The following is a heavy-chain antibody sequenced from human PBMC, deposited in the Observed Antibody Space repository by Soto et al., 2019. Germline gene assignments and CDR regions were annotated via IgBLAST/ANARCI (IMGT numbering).Heavy chain of an antibody. Sequence: GGSLRLSCAASGFIFSSYAMSWVRQAPGKGLEWVSVISGGGSSTYYADSVKGRFTISRDNSRNTLYLQMNTLRAEDTAVYYCAKYNSSDRIRGFEHWGQGTLVTVSS. J-gene: IGHJ4*02. CDR2: ISGGGSST. CDR3: AKYNSSDRIRGFEH. CDR1: GFIFSSYA. V-gene: IGHV3-23*01. D-gene: IGHD6-6*01.